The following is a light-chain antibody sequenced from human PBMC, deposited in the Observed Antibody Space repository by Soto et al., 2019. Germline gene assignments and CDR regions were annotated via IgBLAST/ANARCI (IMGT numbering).Light chain of an antibody. CDR1: QSISSN. J-gene: IGKJ5*01. CDR2: GAS. Sequence: DIVMTQSPATLSVSPWERATLWCSASQSISSNLALYQQKPGQAPRLLTYGASTRATGIPDRFSGSGSGTDFTLTISRLEPDDFGVYFCQQYSALPMTFGQGTLLEIK. CDR3: QQYSALPMT. V-gene: IGKV3D-15*01.